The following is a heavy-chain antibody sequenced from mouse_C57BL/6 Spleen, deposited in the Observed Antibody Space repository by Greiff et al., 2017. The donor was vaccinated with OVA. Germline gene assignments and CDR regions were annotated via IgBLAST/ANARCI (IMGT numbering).Heavy chain of an antibody. CDR3: AVVEDYYAMDY. V-gene: IGHV1-22*01. D-gene: IGHD1-1*01. CDR2: INPNNGGT. Sequence: EVKLQESGPELVKPGASVKMSCKASGYTFTDYNMHWVKQSHGKSLEWIGYINPNNGGTSYNQKFKGKATLTVNKSSSTAYMELRSLTSEDSAVYYCAVVEDYYAMDYWGQGTSVTVSS. CDR1: GYTFTDYN. J-gene: IGHJ4*01.